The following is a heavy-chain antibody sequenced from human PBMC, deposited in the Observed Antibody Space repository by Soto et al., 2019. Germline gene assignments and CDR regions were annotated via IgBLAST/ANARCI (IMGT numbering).Heavy chain of an antibody. CDR1: GDSITSYY. Sequence: SETLSLTCTFSGDSITSYYWSWIRQPPGKGLEWLGYIYYTGSTTYNPSLKSRVTISLDTSKNQFSLKLNSVTAADTAVYYCARHAFGSGFYYGMGVWGQGTTVT. V-gene: IGHV4-59*08. CDR3: ARHAFGSGFYYGMGV. J-gene: IGHJ6*02. D-gene: IGHD3-10*01. CDR2: IYYTGST.